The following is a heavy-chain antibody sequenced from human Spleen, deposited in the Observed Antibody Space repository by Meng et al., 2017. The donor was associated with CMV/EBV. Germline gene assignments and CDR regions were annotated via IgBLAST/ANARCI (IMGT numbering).Heavy chain of an antibody. V-gene: IGHV1-46*01. CDR3: ARGGWGRTYGPVDT. J-gene: IGHJ5*02. Sequence: ASVKVSCKASGYTLSNYFLHWVRQAPGQGLEWMGIINPSSDSTTYAPNFQGRISLTTDASRTTVHMELSGLKSDDTAVYYCARGGWGRTYGPVDTWGQGTLVTVSS. CDR2: INPSSDST. CDR1: GYTLSNYF. D-gene: IGHD2-21*02.